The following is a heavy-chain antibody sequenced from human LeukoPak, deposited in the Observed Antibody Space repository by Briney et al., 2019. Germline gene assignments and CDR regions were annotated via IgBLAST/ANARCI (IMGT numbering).Heavy chain of an antibody. Sequence: SETLSLTCTVSGGSISSYYWSWIRQPPGKRLEWIGYIYYSGSTNYNPSLKSRVTISVDTSKNQFSLKLSSVTAADTAVYYCAGSYYNGYFDYWGQGTLVTVSS. V-gene: IGHV4-59*01. CDR2: IYYSGST. CDR1: GGSISSYY. CDR3: AGSYYNGYFDY. D-gene: IGHD3-10*01. J-gene: IGHJ4*02.